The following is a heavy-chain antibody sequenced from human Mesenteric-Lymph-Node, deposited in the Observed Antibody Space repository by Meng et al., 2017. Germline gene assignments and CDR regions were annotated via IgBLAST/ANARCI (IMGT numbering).Heavy chain of an antibody. Sequence: GESLKISCKGSGYDFFGFWIGWVRQMPGKGLEWVGSIYPDDSNTRYSPSFQGQVAMSADKSISTAYLQWRSLKASDTAMYYCARYMGPNLMANWFDPWGQGTLVTVSS. V-gene: IGHV5-51*01. J-gene: IGHJ5*02. D-gene: IGHD4/OR15-4a*01. CDR3: ARYMGPNLMANWFDP. CDR2: IYPDDSNT. CDR1: GYDFFGFW.